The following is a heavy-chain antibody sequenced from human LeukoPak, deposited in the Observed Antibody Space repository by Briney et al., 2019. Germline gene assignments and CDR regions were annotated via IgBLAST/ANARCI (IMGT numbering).Heavy chain of an antibody. CDR3: ARDPSNTSGWKTWFDP. Sequence: ASVKVSCKASGYTFTSYGISWVRQAPGHGLEWMGWISAYNGNTNYAQKLQGRVTMTTDTSTSTAYMELRSLRSDDTAVYYCARDPSNTSGWKTWFDPWGQGTLVTVSS. CDR1: GYTFTSYG. J-gene: IGHJ5*02. D-gene: IGHD6-19*01. CDR2: ISAYNGNT. V-gene: IGHV1-18*01.